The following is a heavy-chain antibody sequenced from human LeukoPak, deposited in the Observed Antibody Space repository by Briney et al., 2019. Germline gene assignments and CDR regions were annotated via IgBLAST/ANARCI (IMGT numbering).Heavy chain of an antibody. J-gene: IGHJ4*02. CDR2: IRYDGSNK. CDR1: GFTFSSYG. Sequence: PGGSLRLSCAASGFTFSSYGMHWVRQAPGKGLEWVAFIRYDGSNKYYADSVKGRFTISRDNSKNTLYLQMNSLRAEDTAVYYCAKDGVRRLYSSGWYDDYWGKGTLVTVSS. D-gene: IGHD6-19*01. CDR3: AKDGVRRLYSSGWYDDY. V-gene: IGHV3-30*02.